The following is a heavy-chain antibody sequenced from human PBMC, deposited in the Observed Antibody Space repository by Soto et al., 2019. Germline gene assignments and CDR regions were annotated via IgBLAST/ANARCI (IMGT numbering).Heavy chain of an antibody. CDR3: ARDSPAPYYDSSGYYYDFDY. D-gene: IGHD3-22*01. J-gene: IGHJ4*02. CDR1: GFTFSSYA. Sequence: GGSLRLSCAASGFTFSSYAMHWVRQAPGKGLEWVAVISYDGSNKYYADSVKGRFTISRDNSKNTLYLQMNSLRAGDTAVYYCARDSPAPYYDSSGYYYDFDYWGQGTLVTVSS. V-gene: IGHV3-30-3*01. CDR2: ISYDGSNK.